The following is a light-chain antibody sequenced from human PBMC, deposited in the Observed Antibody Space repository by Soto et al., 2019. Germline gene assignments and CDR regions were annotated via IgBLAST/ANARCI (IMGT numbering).Light chain of an antibody. V-gene: IGLV2-14*01. CDR2: EVS. CDR1: SSDVGAYDY. CDR3: SSYTTTHTRWV. Sequence: QSALTQPASVSGSPGQSITISCTGTSSDVGAYDYVSWYQQNPGKAPKLIISEVSDRPSGVSNRFSGSRSGNTASLTISGLQAEDEADYFCSSYTTTHTRWVFGGGTKLTVL. J-gene: IGLJ3*02.